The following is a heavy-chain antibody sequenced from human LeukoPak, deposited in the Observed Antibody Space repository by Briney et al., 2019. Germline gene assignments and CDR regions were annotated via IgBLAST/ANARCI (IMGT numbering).Heavy chain of an antibody. Sequence: SVKVSCKASGGTFSSYAISWVRQAPGQGLEWMGGIIPIFGTANYAQKFQGRVTITADESTSTAYMGLRSLRSDDTAVYYCARDNPEYYYGSGSYYPYYYYGMDVWGQGTTVTVSS. CDR2: IIPIFGTA. V-gene: IGHV1-69*13. J-gene: IGHJ6*02. CDR3: ARDNPEYYYGSGSYYPYYYYGMDV. D-gene: IGHD3-10*01. CDR1: GGTFSSYA.